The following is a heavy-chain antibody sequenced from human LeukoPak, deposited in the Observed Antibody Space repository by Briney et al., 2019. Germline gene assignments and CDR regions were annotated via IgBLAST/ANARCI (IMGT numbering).Heavy chain of an antibody. CDR1: GFTFSDYA. CDR2: ISSNGGNT. Sequence: HPGGSLRLSCSASGFTFSDYAMFWVRQAPGKGLEYVSAISSNGGNTYYADSVKGRFTISRDNSKNTLYLQMSSLRAEDTAVYYCVKPRKYTINWSFDYWGQGTLVTVSS. J-gene: IGHJ4*02. CDR3: VKPRKYTINWSFDY. D-gene: IGHD6-13*01. V-gene: IGHV3-64D*06.